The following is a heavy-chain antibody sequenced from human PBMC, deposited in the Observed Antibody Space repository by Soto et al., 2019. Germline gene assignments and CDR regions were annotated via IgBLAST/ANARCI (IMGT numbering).Heavy chain of an antibody. CDR3: ARHRGNSPFDY. V-gene: IGHV4-59*08. J-gene: IGHJ4*02. CDR2: IYYSGST. CDR1: GESISSSY. Sequence: QVQLQESGPGLVKPSATLSLTCTVSGESISSSYWSWIRQPPGKELEWIGYIYYSGSTNYNPSLKSRVTISVDTSKNQLSLKLSSVTAADTAVYYCARHRGNSPFDYWGQGTLVTVSS. D-gene: IGHD2-21*02.